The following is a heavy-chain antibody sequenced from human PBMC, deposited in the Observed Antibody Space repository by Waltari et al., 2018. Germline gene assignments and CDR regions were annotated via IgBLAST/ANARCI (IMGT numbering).Heavy chain of an antibody. Sequence: QVQLQQWGAGLLKPSETLSLTCAVDGGSFSGYYWSWIRQPPGKGREWIGEINHSGSTNYNPSLKSRVTISVDTSKNQFSLKLSSVTAADTAVYYCARARRIGSGGSRWGRGGMDVWGQGTTVTVSS. D-gene: IGHD2-15*01. CDR3: ARARRIGSGGSRWGRGGMDV. CDR2: INHSGST. CDR1: GGSFSGYY. J-gene: IGHJ6*02. V-gene: IGHV4-34*01.